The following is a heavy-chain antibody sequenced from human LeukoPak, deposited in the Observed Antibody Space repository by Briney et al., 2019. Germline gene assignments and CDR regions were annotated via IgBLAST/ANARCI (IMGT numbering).Heavy chain of an antibody. Sequence: PGGSLRLSCEGSAFIFSGHWMNWVRQTPGKGLEWVASIKEDGSERQYVDSVEGRFSISRDNTKGSLFLQLNSLRAEDTAVYYCARGYCSGGSCFDYWGQGTLVTVSS. D-gene: IGHD2-15*01. CDR1: AFIFSGHW. CDR3: ARGYCSGGSCFDY. CDR2: IKEDGSER. V-gene: IGHV3-7*03. J-gene: IGHJ4*02.